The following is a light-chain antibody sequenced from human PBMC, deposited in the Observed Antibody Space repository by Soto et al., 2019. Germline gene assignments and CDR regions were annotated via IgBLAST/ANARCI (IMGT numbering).Light chain of an antibody. V-gene: IGKV3-20*01. J-gene: IGKJ1*01. Sequence: EIVLTQSPGPLSVSPGDRVPLSCRASQSISINLAWYQHKPGQAHRLLIYGASSRATGIPDRFSGSGSGTDFTLTISRLEPEEFAVYYCQKYGSSPRTFGQGTKVDIK. CDR1: QSISIN. CDR2: GAS. CDR3: QKYGSSPRT.